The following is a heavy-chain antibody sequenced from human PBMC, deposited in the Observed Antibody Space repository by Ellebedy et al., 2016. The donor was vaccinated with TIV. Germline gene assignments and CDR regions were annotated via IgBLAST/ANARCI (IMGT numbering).Heavy chain of an antibody. CDR3: ARDGPQYGERRYYYAMDV. CDR2: ISSSSSYT. CDR1: GFTFSDYY. Sequence: GGSLRLSCAASGFTFSDYYMSWIRQAPGKGLEWVSYISSSSSYTNYADSVKGRFTISRDNTNKSLYLQMNSLRGEDTAIYYCARDGPQYGERRYYYAMDVWGQGTTVIVSS. J-gene: IGHJ6*02. V-gene: IGHV3-11*05. D-gene: IGHD1-1*01.